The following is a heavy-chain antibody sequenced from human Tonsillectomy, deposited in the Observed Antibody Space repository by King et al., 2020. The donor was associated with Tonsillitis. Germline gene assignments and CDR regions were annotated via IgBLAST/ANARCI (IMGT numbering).Heavy chain of an antibody. CDR1: GFTFSSYW. Sequence: VQLVESGGGLVQPGGSLRLSCAASGFTFSSYWMHWVRQVPGKGLVWVSRINSDGSSTSYADSVKGRFTISRDNAKNTLYLQMNSLRAEDTAVYYCAFHTYYYASGVDYWGQGTLVTVSS. V-gene: IGHV3-74*01. D-gene: IGHD3-10*01. CDR3: AFHTYYYASGVDY. J-gene: IGHJ4*02. CDR2: INSDGSST.